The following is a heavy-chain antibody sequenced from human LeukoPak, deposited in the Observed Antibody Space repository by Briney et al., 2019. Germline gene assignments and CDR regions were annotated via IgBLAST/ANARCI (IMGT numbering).Heavy chain of an antibody. Sequence: GGSLRLSCAASGFTFGSYSMNWVRQASGKGLEWVSSISSSSSYIYYADSVKGRFTISRDNAKNSLYLQMNSLRAEDTAVYYCARDLEGSSWYYGYWGQGTLVTVSS. CDR1: GFTFGSYS. D-gene: IGHD6-13*01. V-gene: IGHV3-21*01. J-gene: IGHJ4*02. CDR2: ISSSSSYI. CDR3: ARDLEGSSWYYGY.